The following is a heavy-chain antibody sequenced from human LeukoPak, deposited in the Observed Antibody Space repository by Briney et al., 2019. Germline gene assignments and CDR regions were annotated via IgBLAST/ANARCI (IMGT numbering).Heavy chain of an antibody. J-gene: IGHJ5*02. CDR3: ASPSIRRGWFDP. CDR2: IKQDGSEK. D-gene: IGHD3-10*01. V-gene: IGHV3-7*01. CDR1: GFTSSSYW. Sequence: GGSLRLSCAASGFTSSSYWMSWVRQAPGKGLEWVANIKQDGSEKYYVDSVKGRFTISRDNAKNSLYLQMNSLRAEDTAVYYCASPSIRRGWFDPWGQGTLVTVSS.